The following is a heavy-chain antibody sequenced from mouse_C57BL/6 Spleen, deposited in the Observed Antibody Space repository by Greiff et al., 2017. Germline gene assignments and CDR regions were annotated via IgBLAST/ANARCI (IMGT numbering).Heavy chain of an antibody. V-gene: IGHV1-69*01. CDR2: IDPSDSYT. J-gene: IGHJ3*01. CDR3: ATGTGGFAY. D-gene: IGHD4-1*01. Sequence: VQLQQPGAELVMPGASVKLSCKASGYTFTSYWMHWVKQRPGQGLEWIGEIDPSDSYTNYNQKFKGKSTLTVDKSSSTAYMQLSSLTSEDSAVYYCATGTGGFAYWGQGTLVTVSA. CDR1: GYTFTSYW.